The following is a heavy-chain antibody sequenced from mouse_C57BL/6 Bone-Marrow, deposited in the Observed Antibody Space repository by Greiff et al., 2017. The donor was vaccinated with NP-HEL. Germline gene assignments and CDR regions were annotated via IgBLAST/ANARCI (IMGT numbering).Heavy chain of an antibody. CDR2: INPYNGGT. J-gene: IGHJ4*01. Sequence: VQLQQSGPVLVKPGASVKMSCKASGYTFTDYYMNWVKQSHGKSLEWIGVINPYNGGTSYNQKFKGKATLTVDKSSSTAYMELNSLTSEDSAVYYCARRGYGSSYWYYYAMDYWGQGTSVTVSS. CDR3: ARRGYGSSYWYYYAMDY. V-gene: IGHV1-19*01. D-gene: IGHD1-1*01. CDR1: GYTFTDYY.